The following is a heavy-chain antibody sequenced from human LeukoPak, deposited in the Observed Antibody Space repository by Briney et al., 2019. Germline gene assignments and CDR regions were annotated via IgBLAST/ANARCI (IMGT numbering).Heavy chain of an antibody. V-gene: IGHV3-30*18. Sequence: PGGSLRLSCAASGFTFSSYGMRWVRQAPGKGLEWVAVISYDGSNKYYADSVKGRFTISRDNSKNTLYLQMNSLRAEDTAVYYCAKDGGALVVVMGVYYYYGMDVWGQGTTVTVSS. J-gene: IGHJ6*02. CDR1: GFTFSSYG. CDR2: ISYDGSNK. CDR3: AKDGGALVVVMGVYYYYGMDV. D-gene: IGHD3-22*01.